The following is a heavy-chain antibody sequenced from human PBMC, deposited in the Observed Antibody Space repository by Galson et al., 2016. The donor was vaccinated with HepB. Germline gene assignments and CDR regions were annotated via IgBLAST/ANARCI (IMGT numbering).Heavy chain of an antibody. D-gene: IGHD6-25*01. V-gene: IGHV1-3*04. Sequence: SVKVSCKASGDTFTGYTIHWMRQAPGQRLEWLGWMRTASGPTSYSQTFQDRVTMTRDVSATTAYMELRSLTSKDAALYYCVSPSGRAASCPLFDSWGQGSLVTVSS. CDR1: GDTFTGYT. CDR3: VSPSGRAASCPLFDS. J-gene: IGHJ4*02. CDR2: MRTASGPT.